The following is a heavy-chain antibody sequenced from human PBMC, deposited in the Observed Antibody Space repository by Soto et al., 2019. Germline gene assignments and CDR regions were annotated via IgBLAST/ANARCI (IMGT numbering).Heavy chain of an antibody. D-gene: IGHD6-19*01. CDR1: GFTFSSYG. J-gene: IGHJ3*02. CDR2: IWYDGSNK. Sequence: GESLKISCATSGFTFSSYGMHWVRQAPGKGLEWVAVIWYDGSNKYYADSVKGRFTISRDNSKNTLYLQMDSLRAEDTAVYYCARDVAVAAQSFDIWGQGTMVTVSS. CDR3: ARDVAVAAQSFDI. V-gene: IGHV3-33*01.